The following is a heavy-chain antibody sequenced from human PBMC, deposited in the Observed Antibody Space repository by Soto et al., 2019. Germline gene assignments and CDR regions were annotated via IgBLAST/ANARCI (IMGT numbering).Heavy chain of an antibody. J-gene: IGHJ6*02. CDR2: IYHSGST. V-gene: IGHV4-4*02. Sequence: QVQLQESGPGLVKPSGTLSLTCAVSGGSISSSNWWSWVRQPPGKGLEWIGEIYHSGSTNYNPSLKSRVAISVDKYKTQFSLKLSSVTAADTAVYYCARDNRGYSYGYYYYYGMDVWGQGTTVTVSS. D-gene: IGHD5-18*01. CDR1: GGSISSSNW. CDR3: ARDNRGYSYGYYYYYGMDV.